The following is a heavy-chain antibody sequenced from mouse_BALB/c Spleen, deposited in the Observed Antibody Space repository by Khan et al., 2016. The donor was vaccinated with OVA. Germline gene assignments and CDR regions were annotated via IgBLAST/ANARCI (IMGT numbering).Heavy chain of an antibody. J-gene: IGHJ3*01. V-gene: IGHV1S81*02. CDR2: INPNNGDA. D-gene: IGHD2-2*01. CDR1: GYTFNSYY. Sequence: QVQLKQSGAELVKPGASVKLSCKASGYTFNSYYMYWVKQRPGQGLEWIGEINPNNGDANFNEKFKNKATLTVDKSSNTAFMQLSSLTSEDSAVYYCTXSGYGSFAYWGQGTLVTVSA. CDR3: TXSGYGSFAY.